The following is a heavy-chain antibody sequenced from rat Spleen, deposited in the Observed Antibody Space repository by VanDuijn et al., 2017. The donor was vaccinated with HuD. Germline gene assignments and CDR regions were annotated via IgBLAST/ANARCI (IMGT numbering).Heavy chain of an antibody. D-gene: IGHD1-6*01. J-gene: IGHJ1*01. CDR3: ARQGILRIITTPYWYFDF. V-gene: IGHV5S23*01. Sequence: EVQLVESGGGLVQPGRSLKLSCAASGFTYSNYVMAWVRQAPTKGLEWVASISTGGGNTYYRDSVKGRFTISRDNAKSTLYLQMNSLRSEDTATYYCARQGILRIITTPYWYFDFWGPGTMVTVSS. CDR2: ISTGGGNT. CDR1: GFTYSNYV.